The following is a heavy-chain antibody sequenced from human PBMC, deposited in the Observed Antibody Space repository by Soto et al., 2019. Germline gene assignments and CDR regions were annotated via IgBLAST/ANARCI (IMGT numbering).Heavy chain of an antibody. Sequence: QVQLVESGGGVVQPGRSLRLSCAASGFTFSSYAMHWVRQAPGKGLEWVAVISYDGSNKYYADSVKGRFTISTDNSKNPLYVQMNSLRAEETVVYFCAREEGGDAFDIWGQGTMVIVSS. V-gene: IGHV3-30-3*01. J-gene: IGHJ3*02. D-gene: IGHD3-16*01. CDR2: ISYDGSNK. CDR3: AREEGGDAFDI. CDR1: GFTFSSYA.